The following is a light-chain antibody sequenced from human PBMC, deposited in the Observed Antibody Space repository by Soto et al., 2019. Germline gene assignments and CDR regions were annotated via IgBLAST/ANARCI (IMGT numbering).Light chain of an antibody. V-gene: IGLV2-14*01. CDR2: EVS. Sequence: QSALTQPASVSGSPGQSITISCTGTSSDVGGYKYVSWYQQHPDKAPKLIIFEVSNRPSGISSRFSGSKSCNTASLTISGLQAEDEADYYCSSYTSSSTSGIFGRGTKLTVL. CDR1: SSDVGGYKY. J-gene: IGLJ2*01. CDR3: SSYTSSSTSGI.